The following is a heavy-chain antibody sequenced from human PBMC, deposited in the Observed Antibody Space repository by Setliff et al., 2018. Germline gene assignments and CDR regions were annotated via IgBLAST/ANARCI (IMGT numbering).Heavy chain of an antibody. CDR2: ISSSSSYI. J-gene: IGHJ4*02. D-gene: IGHD4-17*01. CDR1: GFTFSSYS. CDR3: SRDLQGSGDYVVDY. V-gene: IGHV3-21*01. Sequence: GGSLRLSCAASGFTFSSYSMNWVRQAPGKGLEWVSSISSSSSYIYYADSVKGRFTISRDNAKNSLTLQMNGLRVEDTAVYYCSRDLQGSGDYVVDYWGQGTLVTVSS.